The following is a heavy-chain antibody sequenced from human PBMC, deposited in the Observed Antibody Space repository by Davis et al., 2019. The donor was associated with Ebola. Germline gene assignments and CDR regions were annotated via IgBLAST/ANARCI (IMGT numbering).Heavy chain of an antibody. Sequence: AASVKVSCKASGYTFTGYYMHWVRQAPGQGLEWMGWINPNSGGTNYAQKFQGWVTMTRDTSISTAYMELSRLRSDDTAVYYCARGSIAAAGSADYWGQGTLVTVSS. J-gene: IGHJ4*02. D-gene: IGHD6-13*01. CDR3: ARGSIAAAGSADY. CDR1: GYTFTGYY. CDR2: INPNSGGT. V-gene: IGHV1-2*04.